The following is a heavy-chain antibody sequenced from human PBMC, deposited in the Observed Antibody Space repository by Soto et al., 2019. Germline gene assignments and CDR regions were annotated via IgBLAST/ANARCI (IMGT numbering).Heavy chain of an antibody. V-gene: IGHV3-23*01. D-gene: IGHD2-2*01. CDR2: ISGSGGST. Sequence: GGSLRLSCAASGFTFSSYAMSWVLQAPGRGLEWVSGISGSGGSTYYADYVKGRLTISRDNSKDTLYLQMNSLRAEDTAEYYCAKGGPGSSSPYYFDYWGRGTLVTVSS. CDR1: GFTFSSYA. J-gene: IGHJ4*02. CDR3: AKGGPGSSSPYYFDY.